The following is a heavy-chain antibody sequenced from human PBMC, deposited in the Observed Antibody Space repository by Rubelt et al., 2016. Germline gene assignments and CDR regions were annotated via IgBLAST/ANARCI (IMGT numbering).Heavy chain of an antibody. CDR2: IYYSGST. CDR1: GGSISSSSYY. CDR3: ARQYNV. J-gene: IGHJ6*02. Sequence: QLQLQESGPGLVKPSETLSLTCTVSGGSISSSSYYWGWIRQPPGKGLEWIGSIYYSGSTYYNPSLKSRVTISVDTAKNQCSMKLRAGTAEDTAVYYCARQYNVWGQGTTVTVSS. D-gene: IGHD1-1*01. V-gene: IGHV4-39*01.